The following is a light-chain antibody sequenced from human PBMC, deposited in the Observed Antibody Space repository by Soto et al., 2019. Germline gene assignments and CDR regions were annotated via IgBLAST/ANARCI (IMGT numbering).Light chain of an antibody. V-gene: IGLV1-44*01. CDR3: AAWDDSLNGPHVV. J-gene: IGLJ2*01. Sequence: QSVLTQPPSASGTPGQRVTISCSGSSSSIGSNTVNWYQQLPGTAPKLLIYSNNQRPSGVPDRFSGSKSGTSASLAISGLQSEYEAEYYCAAWDDSLNGPHVVFGGGTKLTVL. CDR2: SNN. CDR1: SSSIGSNT.